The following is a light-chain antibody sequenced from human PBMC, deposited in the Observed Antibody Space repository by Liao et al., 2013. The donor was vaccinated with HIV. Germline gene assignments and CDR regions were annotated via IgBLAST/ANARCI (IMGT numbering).Light chain of an antibody. J-gene: IGLJ2*01. Sequence: SYELTQPPSVSVSPGQTARITCSGDALPKQYAYWYQQKPGQAPVLVIYYDSDRPSGIPERFSGSNSGNTATLTISRAEAGDEADYYCQVWDSSSDVVFGGGTKLTVL. CDR3: QVWDSSSDVV. CDR1: ALPKQY. CDR2: YDS. V-gene: IGLV3-21*01.